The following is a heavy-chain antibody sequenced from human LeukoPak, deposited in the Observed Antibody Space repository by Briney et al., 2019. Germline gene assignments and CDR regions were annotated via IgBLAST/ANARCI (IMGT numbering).Heavy chain of an antibody. J-gene: IGHJ4*02. CDR3: ASQRGYSYGYRAY. V-gene: IGHV4-38-2*01. D-gene: IGHD5-18*01. Sequence: SETLSLTCAVSGYSISSGYYCGGIRQPPGKGLEWIGSIYHSGSTYYNPSLKSRVTISVDTSKNQFSLKLSSVTAADTAVYYCASQRGYSYGYRAYWGQGTLVTVSS. CDR2: IYHSGST. CDR1: GYSISSGYY.